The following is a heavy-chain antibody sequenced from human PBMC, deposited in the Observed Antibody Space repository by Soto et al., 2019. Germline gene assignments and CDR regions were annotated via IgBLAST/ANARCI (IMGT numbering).Heavy chain of an antibody. D-gene: IGHD6-13*01. Sequence: QVQLVESGGGLVKPGGSLRLSCAASGFTFGDYYMTWIRQAPGKGLEWVSFIGNRGTGIYYADSVKGRFTIFRDNAKNSLYLQMNSLRAEGTAMYYCARDLRAVGMASRFDPWGQGTLVTVSS. CDR1: GFTFGDYY. V-gene: IGHV3-11*01. CDR3: ARDLRAVGMASRFDP. CDR2: IGNRGTGI. J-gene: IGHJ5*02.